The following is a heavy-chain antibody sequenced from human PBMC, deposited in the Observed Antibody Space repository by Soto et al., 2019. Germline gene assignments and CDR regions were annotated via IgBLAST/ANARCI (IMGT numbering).Heavy chain of an antibody. V-gene: IGHV2-5*01. CDR3: AHSGRYNWNYDY. CDR2: IYWNDDK. CDR1: GFSLSTSGVG. D-gene: IGHD1-7*01. Sequence: SGPTLVNPTQTLTLTCTFSGFSLSTSGVGVGWIRQPPGKALEWLALIYWNDDKRYSPSLKSRLAITKDTSKNQVVLTLTNVDPVDTGTYYCAHSGRYNWNYDYWGQGCPVTVSS. J-gene: IGHJ4*02.